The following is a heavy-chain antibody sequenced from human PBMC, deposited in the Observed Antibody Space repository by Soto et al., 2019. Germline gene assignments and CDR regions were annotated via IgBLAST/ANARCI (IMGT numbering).Heavy chain of an antibody. Sequence: EVQLLESGGGLVQPGGSLRLSCAASGFTFSSYAMSWVRQAPGKGLEWVSAISGSGGGTDYADSVKGRFTISRDNSKNALYLQMNSQRAEDTAVYYCANDLSGYGVVDYWGQGTLVTVSS. CDR1: GFTFSSYA. CDR2: ISGSGGGT. CDR3: ANDLSGYGVVDY. D-gene: IGHD3-9*01. V-gene: IGHV3-23*01. J-gene: IGHJ4*02.